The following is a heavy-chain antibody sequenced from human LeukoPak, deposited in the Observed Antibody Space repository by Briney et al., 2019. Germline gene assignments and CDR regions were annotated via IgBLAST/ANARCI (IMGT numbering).Heavy chain of an antibody. J-gene: IGHJ4*02. CDR3: AREQSTARDFDY. V-gene: IGHV1-2*02. D-gene: IGHD4-11*01. CDR2: INPNSGGT. CDR1: GYTFTVYY. Sequence: GASVTVSFKASGYTFTVYYMHWVRQAPGQGLEWMGWINPNSGGTNYAQKFQGRVTMTRDTSISAAYMELSRLRSDDTAVYYCAREQSTARDFDYWGQGTLVTVSS.